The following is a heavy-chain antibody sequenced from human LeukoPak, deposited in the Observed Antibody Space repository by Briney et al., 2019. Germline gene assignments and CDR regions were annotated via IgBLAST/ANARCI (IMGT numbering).Heavy chain of an antibody. D-gene: IGHD2-8*01. CDR2: ISDRGGTT. CDR1: GFTFSSYW. V-gene: IGHV3-23*01. J-gene: IGHJ4*02. CDR3: AKAGSCTNGVCSNFDF. Sequence: PGGSLRLSCAASGFTFSSYWMNWVRQAPGKGLEWVSVISDRGGTTNYADSVKGRFTLSRDNSRNTLYLQMNSLRAEDTAVYYCAKAGSCTNGVCSNFDFWGQGTLVTVSS.